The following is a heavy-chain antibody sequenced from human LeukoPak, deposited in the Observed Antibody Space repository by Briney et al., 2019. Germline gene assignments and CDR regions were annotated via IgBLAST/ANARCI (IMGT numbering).Heavy chain of an antibody. J-gene: IGHJ5*02. CDR1: GFTSSSYE. Sequence: AGGSLRLSCAASGFTSSSYEMNWVRQAPGKGLERVSYISSSGSTIYYADSVKVRFTISRDNAKNSLYLQMNSLRAEDTAVYYCARDVIGSSWFDPWGQGTLVTVSS. CDR3: ARDVIGSSWFDP. V-gene: IGHV3-48*03. CDR2: ISSSGSTI. D-gene: IGHD2-21*01.